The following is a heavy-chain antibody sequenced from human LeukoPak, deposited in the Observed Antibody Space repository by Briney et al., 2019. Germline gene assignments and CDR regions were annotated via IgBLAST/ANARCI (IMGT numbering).Heavy chain of an antibody. CDR2: IYSGGST. D-gene: IGHD7-27*01. CDR3: ARNWGEVWFDY. Sequence: PGGSLRLSCAASGFTVSSNYMSWVRQAPGKGLEWVSVIYSGGSTYYADSVKGRFTISRDNSKNTLYLQMNSLRAEDTAVYYCARNWGEVWFDYWGQGALVTVSS. V-gene: IGHV3-66*02. J-gene: IGHJ4*02. CDR1: GFTVSSNY.